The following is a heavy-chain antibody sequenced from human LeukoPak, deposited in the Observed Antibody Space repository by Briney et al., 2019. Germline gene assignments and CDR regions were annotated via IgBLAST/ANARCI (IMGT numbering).Heavy chain of an antibody. CDR2: IIPIFGTA. CDR3: ASHSCGGESCYSSFPPTYYYYYMDV. Sequence: GSSVKVSCKASGGTFSSYAISWVRQAPGQGLEWMGGIIPIFGTANYAQKFQGRVTITADESTSTAYMELSNLRPEDTALYYCASHSCGGESCYSSFPPTYYYYYMDVWGKGTTVTISS. D-gene: IGHD2-15*01. CDR1: GGTFSSYA. V-gene: IGHV1-69*01. J-gene: IGHJ6*03.